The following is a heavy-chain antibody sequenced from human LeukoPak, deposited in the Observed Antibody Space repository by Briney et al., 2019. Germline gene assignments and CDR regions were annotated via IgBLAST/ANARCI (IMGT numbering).Heavy chain of an antibody. CDR3: ARVVGWLQLGYHSDF. CDR2: IYPDDSDT. V-gene: IGHV5-51*01. D-gene: IGHD5-24*01. J-gene: IGHJ4*02. CDR1: GYSFTSYW. Sequence: GESLKISCKGSGYSFTSYWIGWVRQMPGKGLEWMGIIYPDDSDTRYSPSFQGQVTISADKSISTAYLQWSSLKASDTAMYFCARVVGWLQLGYHSDFWGQGTLVTVSS.